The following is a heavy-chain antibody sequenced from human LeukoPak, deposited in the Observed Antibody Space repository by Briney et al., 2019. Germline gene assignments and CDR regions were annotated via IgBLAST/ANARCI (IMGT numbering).Heavy chain of an antibody. Sequence: SETLSLTCTVSGGSISSGNYYWSWIRKPAGKGLEWIGRIYTSGSTNYNPSLKSRVTISVDTSKNQFSLKLSSVTAADTAVYYCAREGDYYDTSGTLDYWGQGTLVTVSS. V-gene: IGHV4-61*02. CDR1: GGSISSGNYY. CDR2: IYTSGST. J-gene: IGHJ4*02. D-gene: IGHD3-22*01. CDR3: AREGDYYDTSGTLDY.